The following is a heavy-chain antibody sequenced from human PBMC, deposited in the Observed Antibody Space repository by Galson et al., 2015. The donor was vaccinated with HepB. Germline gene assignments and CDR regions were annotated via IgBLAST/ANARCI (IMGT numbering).Heavy chain of an antibody. CDR3: ARDRLHSLDY. Sequence: SVKVSCKASGYSFTRNGISWVRQAPGQGLEWLGWISINSGNTNYAQRLQGRVTLTRDTSTNTAYMELRRLRSDGAAVYYCARDRLHSLDYWGQGTLVTVSS. J-gene: IGHJ4*02. V-gene: IGHV1-18*04. CDR1: GYSFTRNG. CDR2: ISINSGNT.